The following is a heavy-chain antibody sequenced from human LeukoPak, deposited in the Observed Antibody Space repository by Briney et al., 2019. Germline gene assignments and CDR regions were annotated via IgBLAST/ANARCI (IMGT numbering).Heavy chain of an antibody. CDR2: ISGSSNYI. CDR1: GFTFNNYS. Sequence: PGGSLRLSCVASGFTFNNYSMNWVRQAPGKGLEWVSSISGSSNYIYQADSVRGRFTISRDNTKNSLFLLMNSLRAEDTAVYYCATDRASCGGGCYPVLYYWGQGILVTVSS. V-gene: IGHV3-21*01. J-gene: IGHJ4*02. CDR3: ATDRASCGGGCYPVLYY. D-gene: IGHD2-21*02.